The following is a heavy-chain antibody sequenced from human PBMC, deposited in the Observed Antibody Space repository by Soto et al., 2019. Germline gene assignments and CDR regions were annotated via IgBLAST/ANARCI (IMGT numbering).Heavy chain of an antibody. J-gene: IGHJ6*02. V-gene: IGHV1-58*01. CDR1: GFTFTSSA. CDR3: AAASVSDTRCYYYGMDV. CDR2: IVVGSGNT. Sequence: GASVKVSCKASGFTFTSSAVQWVRQARGQRLEWIGWIVVGSGNTNYAQKFQERATITRDMSTSTAYMELSSLRSEDTAVYYCAAASVSDTRCYYYGMDVWGQGTTVTVSS. D-gene: IGHD3-10*01.